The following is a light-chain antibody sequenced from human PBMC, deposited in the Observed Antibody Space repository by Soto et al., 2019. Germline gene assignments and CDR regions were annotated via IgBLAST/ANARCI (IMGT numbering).Light chain of an antibody. CDR3: HQYDNLPPWT. CDR1: QDISNY. CDR2: DAS. Sequence: DIQMTQSPSSLSASVGDRVTITCQASQDISNYLNWYQQKPGKTPKLLIYDASNLETGVPSRFNGSGSGTDFTSAISSLQPEDIATYYCHQYDNLPPWTFGQGTKVEIK. V-gene: IGKV1-33*01. J-gene: IGKJ1*01.